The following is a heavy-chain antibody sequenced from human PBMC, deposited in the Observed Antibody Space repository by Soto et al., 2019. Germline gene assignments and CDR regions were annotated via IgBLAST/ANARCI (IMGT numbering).Heavy chain of an antibody. CDR3: GRGRESFDM. V-gene: IGHV1-18*01. D-gene: IGHD3-9*01. Sequence: QVLLMQSGPEVKKPGASVKVPCKASGYTFHTYGFCWVRQVPGQGLEWMGWISGYNGNTSDPQKNKRSVPVTRDSATVTAYIELRSLRSDDTAIYYCGRGRESFDMWGSGPLVTVSS. J-gene: IGHJ4*02. CDR1: GYTFHTYG. CDR2: ISGYNGNT.